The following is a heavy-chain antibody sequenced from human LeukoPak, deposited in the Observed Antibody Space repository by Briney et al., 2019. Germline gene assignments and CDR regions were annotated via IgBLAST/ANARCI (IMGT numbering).Heavy chain of an antibody. Sequence: ASVKVSCKASGYTFTSYGISWVRQAPGQGLVWMGWISAYNGNTNYAQKLQGRVTMTTDTSTSTAYMELRSLRSDDTAVYYCARDPGYYDSSGYYDYWGQGTLVTVSS. J-gene: IGHJ4*02. CDR3: ARDPGYYDSSGYYDY. CDR2: ISAYNGNT. V-gene: IGHV1-18*01. CDR1: GYTFTSYG. D-gene: IGHD3-22*01.